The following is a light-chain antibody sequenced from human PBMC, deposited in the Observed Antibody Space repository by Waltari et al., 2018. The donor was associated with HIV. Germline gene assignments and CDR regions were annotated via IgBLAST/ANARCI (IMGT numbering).Light chain of an antibody. CDR2: DAS. CDR1: RDLSNH. V-gene: IGKV1-33*01. J-gene: IGKJ1*01. CDR3: QQYANVPWT. Sequence: DIQMTQSPSSLSASVGDRVTIPCQASRDLSNHLNWYQQKPGPAPQLLIYDASNVETWIPSRFSGIGSGTDFTFTISSLQPEDSAIYSCQQYANVPWTFGQGTSVEIK.